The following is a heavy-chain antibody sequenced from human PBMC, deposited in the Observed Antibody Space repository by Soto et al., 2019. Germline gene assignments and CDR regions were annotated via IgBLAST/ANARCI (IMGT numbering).Heavy chain of an antibody. J-gene: IGHJ6*02. CDR1: GFSFSEYS. CDR3: AKPLQQWLLQGSGVDV. V-gene: IGHV3-23*01. CDR2: ISGDTATT. D-gene: IGHD6-19*01. Sequence: GGSLRLSCAASGFSFSEYSMTWVRQAPGKGLQWVSAISGDTATTHYADSVKGRFTISGDNSRDTLYLQMNSLRAEDTAIYYCAKPLQQWLLQGSGVDVWGQGTTVTVSS.